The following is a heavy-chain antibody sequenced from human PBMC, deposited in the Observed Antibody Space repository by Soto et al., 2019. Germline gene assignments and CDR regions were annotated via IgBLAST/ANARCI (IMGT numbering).Heavy chain of an antibody. CDR2: ISYDGNNK. Sequence: QVQLVESGGGAVQPGRSLRLSCAASGFTFSSLGMHWVRQAPGKGLEWVALISYDGNNKYSADSVKGRFTISRDNFKNTLYLQMNSLRDEDTAVYYCAKDNSPYGYDFIDCWGQGALVTVSS. CDR1: GFTFSSLG. V-gene: IGHV3-30*18. D-gene: IGHD5-12*01. CDR3: AKDNSPYGYDFIDC. J-gene: IGHJ4*02.